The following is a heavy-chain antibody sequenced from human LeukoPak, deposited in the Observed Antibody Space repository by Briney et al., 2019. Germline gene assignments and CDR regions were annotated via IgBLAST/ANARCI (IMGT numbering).Heavy chain of an antibody. CDR2: IYHSGST. Sequence: SETLSLTCTVSGGSISSGGYYWSWIRQPPGKGLEWIGYIYHSGSTYYNPSLKSRVTISVDRSKNQFSLKLSSVTAADTAVYYCARGVALIVVVPAAPSLFDYWGQGTLVTVSS. CDR3: ARGVALIVVVPAAPSLFDY. CDR1: GGSISSGGYY. D-gene: IGHD2-2*01. V-gene: IGHV4-30-2*01. J-gene: IGHJ4*02.